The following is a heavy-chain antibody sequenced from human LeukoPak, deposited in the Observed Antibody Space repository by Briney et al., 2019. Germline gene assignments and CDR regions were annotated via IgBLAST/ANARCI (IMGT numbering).Heavy chain of an antibody. CDR1: GSTFSSYG. CDR3: AKGSPFSSSRNFDC. V-gene: IGHV3-23*01. D-gene: IGHD6-13*01. CDR2: ISASGGST. J-gene: IGHJ4*02. Sequence: PGGSLGLSCAASGSTFSSYGMSWVRQAPGKGLEWVSGISASGGSTYYADSVKGRFTISRDNSKNTLYLQMNSLRAADTAVYFCAKGSPFSSSRNFDCWGQGNLVTVSS.